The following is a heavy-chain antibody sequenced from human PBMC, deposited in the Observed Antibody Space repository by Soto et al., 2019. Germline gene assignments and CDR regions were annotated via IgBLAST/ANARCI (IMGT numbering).Heavy chain of an antibody. CDR2: ISGRGTST. Sequence: GGSLRLSCAASRLTFGRYAMGWVRQAPGKGLEWVSGISGRGTSTYYADSVKGRFTISRDNSNNTLYLQMDNLRAEDTAVYYCAKAFYREEDGYNSFGYWGQGTMVTVSS. V-gene: IGHV3-23*01. CDR3: AKAFYREEDGYNSFGY. CDR1: RLTFGRYA. D-gene: IGHD2-21*01. J-gene: IGHJ4*02.